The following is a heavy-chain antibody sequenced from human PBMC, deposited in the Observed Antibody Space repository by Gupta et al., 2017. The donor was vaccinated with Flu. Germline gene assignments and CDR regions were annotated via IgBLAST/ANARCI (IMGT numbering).Heavy chain of an antibody. J-gene: IGHJ4*02. CDR2: IYYSGST. V-gene: IGHV4-39*01. CDR3: ARHSEITMIVTN. Sequence: QLQLQESGPGLVKPSETLSLTCTVSGGSISSSSYYWGWIRQPPGKGLEWIGSIYYSGSTYYNPSLKSRVTISVDTSKNQFSLKLSSVTAADTAVYYCARHSEITMIVTNWGQGTLVTVSS. CDR1: GGSISSSSYY. D-gene: IGHD3-22*01.